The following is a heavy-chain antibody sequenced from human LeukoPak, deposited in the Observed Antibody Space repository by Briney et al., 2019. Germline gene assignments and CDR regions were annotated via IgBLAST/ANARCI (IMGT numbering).Heavy chain of an antibody. CDR2: ISYDGSNK. D-gene: IGHD2-2*01. CDR1: GFTFSSYA. V-gene: IGHV3-30-3*01. CDR3: ARDRVVVVPAAIFDY. Sequence: GGSLRLSCAASGFTFSSYAMHWVRQAPGKGLEWVAVISYDGSNKYYADSVKGRFTISRDNSKNTLYLQMNSLRAEDTAVYYCARDRVVVVPAAIFDYWGQGTLVTVSS. J-gene: IGHJ4*02.